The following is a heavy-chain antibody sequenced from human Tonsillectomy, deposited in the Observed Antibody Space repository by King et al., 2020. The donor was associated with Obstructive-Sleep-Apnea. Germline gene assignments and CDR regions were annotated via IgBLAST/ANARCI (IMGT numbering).Heavy chain of an antibody. Sequence: VQLVESGGGLVQPGGSLRLSCAASGFTVSSNYMSWVRQAPGKGLEWVSVIYSGGSTYYADSVKGRFTISRDNSKNTLYLQMSSLRAEDTAVYYCARDSTYDILTGYPNYFDHWGQGTLVTVSS. J-gene: IGHJ4*02. CDR3: ARDSTYDILTGYPNYFDH. D-gene: IGHD3-9*01. V-gene: IGHV3-66*01. CDR1: GFTVSSNY. CDR2: IYSGGST.